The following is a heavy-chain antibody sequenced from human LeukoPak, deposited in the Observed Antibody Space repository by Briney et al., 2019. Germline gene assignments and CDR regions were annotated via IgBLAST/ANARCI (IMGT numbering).Heavy chain of an antibody. V-gene: IGHV3-7*01. CDR3: ASDLKSGSYSRYYYYMDV. J-gene: IGHJ6*03. Sequence: PGGSLRLSCAASGFTFSSYWMSWVRQAPGKGLEWVANIKRDGSEKYYVDSVKGRFTISRDNAENSLYLQMNSLRAEDTAVYYCASDLKSGSYSRYYYYMDVWGKGTTVTVSS. CDR2: IKRDGSEK. D-gene: IGHD1-26*01. CDR1: GFTFSSYW.